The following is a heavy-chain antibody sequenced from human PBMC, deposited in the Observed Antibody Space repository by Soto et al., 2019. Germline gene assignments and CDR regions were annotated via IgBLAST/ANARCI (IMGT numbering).Heavy chain of an antibody. V-gene: IGHV5-10-1*01. CDR2: IDPSDSYT. Sequence: GESLKISCKGSGYSFTSYWISWVRQMPGKGLEWMGRIDPSDSYTNYSPSFQGHVTITADKSISTAYLQWSSLKASDTAMYYCARRGGGLSSGMDVWGQGTRVTVSS. D-gene: IGHD3-10*01. J-gene: IGHJ6*02. CDR3: ARRGGGLSSGMDV. CDR1: GYSFTSYW.